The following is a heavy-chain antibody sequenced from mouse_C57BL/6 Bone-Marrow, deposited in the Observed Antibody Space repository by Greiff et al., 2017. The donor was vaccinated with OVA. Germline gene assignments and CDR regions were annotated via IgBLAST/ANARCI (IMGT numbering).Heavy chain of an antibody. Sequence: EVQVVESGGGLVQPGGSLKLSCAASGFTFSDYYMYWVRQTPEKRLEWVAYISNGGGSTYYPDTVKGRFTISRDNAKNTLYLQMSRLKSEDTAMYYCARQDRNWGQGTSVTVSS. V-gene: IGHV5-12*01. CDR1: GFTFSDYY. J-gene: IGHJ4*01. CDR2: ISNGGGST. CDR3: ARQDRN.